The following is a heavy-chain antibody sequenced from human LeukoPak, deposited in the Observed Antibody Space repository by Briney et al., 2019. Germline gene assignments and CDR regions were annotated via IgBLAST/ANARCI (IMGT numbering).Heavy chain of an antibody. CDR2: IIPIFGTA. CDR1: GGTFSSYA. V-gene: IGHV1-69*13. CDR3: ARLICGGDCHLDY. Sequence: GASVKVSCKASGGTFSSYAISWVRQAPGQGLEWMGGIIPIFGTANYAQKFQGRVTITADESTSTAYMELSSLRSEDTAVYYCARLICGGDCHLDYWGQGTLVTVSS. J-gene: IGHJ4*02. D-gene: IGHD2-21*02.